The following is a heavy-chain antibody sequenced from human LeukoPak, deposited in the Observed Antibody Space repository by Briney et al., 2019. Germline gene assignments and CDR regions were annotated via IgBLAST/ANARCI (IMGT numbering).Heavy chain of an antibody. CDR2: IHNDGSST. D-gene: IGHD3-9*01. J-gene: IGHJ4*02. CDR1: GFTFSRYW. V-gene: IGHV3-74*01. Sequence: PGGSLRLSCAAPGFTFSRYWMHWVRQAPGTGLVWVSRIHNDGSSTSYADSVKGRFTISRDNAKNTVYLQMNSLRAEDTAVYYCARGMYYDILTGPLGFDYWGQGTLVTVSS. CDR3: ARGMYYDILTGPLGFDY.